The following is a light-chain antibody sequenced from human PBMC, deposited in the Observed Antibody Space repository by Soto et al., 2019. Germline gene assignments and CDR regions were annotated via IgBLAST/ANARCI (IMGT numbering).Light chain of an antibody. CDR2: DVT. V-gene: IGLV2-8*01. J-gene: IGLJ2*01. Sequence: QSALTQPPSASGSPGQSVTISCTGTSRDVGGYNDVSGYQQHPGKAPKLMIYDVTKRPSGVPDRFSGSKSGNTASLTVSGLQAEDEADYYCSSYAGGNNVIFGGGTQLTVL. CDR3: SSYAGGNNVI. CDR1: SRDVGGYND.